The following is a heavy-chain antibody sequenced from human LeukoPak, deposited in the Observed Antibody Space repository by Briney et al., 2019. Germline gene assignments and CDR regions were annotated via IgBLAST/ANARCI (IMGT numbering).Heavy chain of an antibody. CDR1: GFTFSSYS. CDR3: ARKDWNDVRAFDI. CDR2: ISSGSINI. D-gene: IGHD1-1*01. J-gene: IGHJ3*02. V-gene: IGHV3-21*04. Sequence: GGSLRLSCAASGFTFSSYSMNWVRQAPGKGLEWVSSISSGSINIYYTDSVKGRFTISRDISKSTLYLQMNSLRAVDTAMYYCARKDWNDVRAFDIWGQGTMVTVSS.